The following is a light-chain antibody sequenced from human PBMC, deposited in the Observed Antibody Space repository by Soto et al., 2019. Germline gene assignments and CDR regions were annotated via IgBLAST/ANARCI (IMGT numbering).Light chain of an antibody. CDR1: SSDVGSYNY. V-gene: IGLV2-14*01. CDR3: SSYTSSSTL. CDR2: EVS. J-gene: IGLJ1*01. Sequence: QSVLTQPASVSGSPGQSITIRCIGTSSDVGSYNYVSWYQQHPGKAPKLMIYEVSDRPSGISSRFSGSKSGNTASLTISGLQTEDEADYYCSSYTSSSTLFGTGTKLTVL.